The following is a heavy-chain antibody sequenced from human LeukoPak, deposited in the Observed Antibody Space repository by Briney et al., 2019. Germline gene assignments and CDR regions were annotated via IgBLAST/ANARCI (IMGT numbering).Heavy chain of an antibody. V-gene: IGHV1-2*06. J-gene: IGHJ3*02. CDR3: ARDMAVANDAFDI. D-gene: IGHD6-19*01. CDR1: GYTFTGYY. Sequence: GASVKVSCKASGYTFTGYYMHWVRQAPGQGLEWMGRINPNSGGTNYAQKFQGRVTMTRDTSISTAYMELNRLRSDDTAVYYCARDMAVANDAFDIWGQGTMVTVSS. CDR2: INPNSGGT.